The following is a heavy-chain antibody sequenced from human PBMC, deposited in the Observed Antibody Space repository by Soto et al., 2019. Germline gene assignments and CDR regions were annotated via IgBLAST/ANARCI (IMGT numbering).Heavy chain of an antibody. J-gene: IGHJ6*02. CDR2: IWYDGSNK. CDR3: ARATSISVRSIYYYYYGMDV. Sequence: QVQLVESGGGVVQPGRSLRLSCAASGFTFSSYGMHWVRQAPGKGLEWVAVIWYDGSNKYYADSVKGRFTISRDNSKNTLSLQMNSLRAEDTAVYYCARATSISVRSIYYYYYGMDVWGQGTTVTVSS. CDR1: GFTFSSYG. V-gene: IGHV3-33*01. D-gene: IGHD6-6*01.